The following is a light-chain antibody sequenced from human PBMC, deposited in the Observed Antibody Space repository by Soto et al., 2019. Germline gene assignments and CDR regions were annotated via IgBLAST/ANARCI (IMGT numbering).Light chain of an antibody. V-gene: IGKV3-11*01. Sequence: PGARATLSCRASQSVSSYLAWYQQKPGQAPRLLIYDASNRATGIPARFSGSGSGTDFTLTISSLEPEDFAVYYCQQRSNWITFGQGTRLEIE. CDR3: QQRSNWIT. CDR2: DAS. CDR1: QSVSSY. J-gene: IGKJ5*01.